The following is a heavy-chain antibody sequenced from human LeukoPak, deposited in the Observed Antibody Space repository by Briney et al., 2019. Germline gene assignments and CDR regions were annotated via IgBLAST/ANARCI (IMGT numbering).Heavy chain of an antibody. Sequence: GGSLRLSCADSGFSFSSYAMGWVRQAPGKGLGWVSTISGSGGTTHYADSVKGRFTISRDNSKNTLYLQMNSLRAEDTAVYYCAKDPYYYDSSGYGYGMDVWGQGTTVTVSS. CDR2: ISGSGGTT. D-gene: IGHD3-22*01. CDR1: GFSFSSYA. CDR3: AKDPYYYDSSGYGYGMDV. J-gene: IGHJ6*02. V-gene: IGHV3-23*01.